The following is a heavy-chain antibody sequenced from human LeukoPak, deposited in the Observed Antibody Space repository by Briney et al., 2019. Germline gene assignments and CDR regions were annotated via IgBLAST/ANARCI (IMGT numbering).Heavy chain of an antibody. V-gene: IGHV3-43*01. CDR2: IRGDGDGT. D-gene: IGHD6-13*01. CDR3: AKDFTRSWWFGMDL. J-gene: IGHJ6*02. Sequence: GGSLRLSCAASGFTLDDYTMHWVRQAPGKGREWVSVIRGDGDGTYYAFSVEGRFTISRDNSKKSLYLQMDSLRTEDTALYYCAKDFTRSWWFGMDLSGQGITLTVSS. CDR1: GFTLDDYT.